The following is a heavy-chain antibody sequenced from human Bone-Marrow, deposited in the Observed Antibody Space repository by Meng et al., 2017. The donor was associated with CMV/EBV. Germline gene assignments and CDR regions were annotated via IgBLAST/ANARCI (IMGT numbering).Heavy chain of an antibody. CDR3: AREKRFLEWPYWYFDL. D-gene: IGHD3-3*01. V-gene: IGHV4-34*01. CDR1: GGSFSAYY. CDR2: INHSGST. J-gene: IGHJ2*01. Sequence: GSLRLSCAVYGGSFSAYYWSWIRQPPGKGLEWIGEINHSGSTNYKPSLKSRVTISVDTSKNQFSLKLNSVTAADTAVYYCAREKRFLEWPYWYFDLWGRGTLVTVSS.